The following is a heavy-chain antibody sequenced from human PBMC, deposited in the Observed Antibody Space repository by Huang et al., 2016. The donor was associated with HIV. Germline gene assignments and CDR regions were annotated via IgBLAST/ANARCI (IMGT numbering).Heavy chain of an antibody. D-gene: IGHD6-13*01. CDR2: IIPIFGTP. J-gene: IGHJ5*02. Sequence: QVQLVQSGAEVKKPGSSVKVSCRASGGTFSSCGISWVRQAPGQGLEGMGGIIPIFGTPNDAQKFQGRVTITADESTSTAYMELSSLRSEDTAVYYCARWEAAADNNWFDPWGQGTLVTVSS. V-gene: IGHV1-69*01. CDR3: ARWEAAADNNWFDP. CDR1: GGTFSSCG.